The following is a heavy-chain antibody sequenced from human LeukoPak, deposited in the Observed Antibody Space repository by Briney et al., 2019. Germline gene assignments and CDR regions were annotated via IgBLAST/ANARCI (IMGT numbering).Heavy chain of an antibody. Sequence: SETLSLTCTVSGGSISSYHWGLSPPPAGKGLGVIGRIYTSGSTNYNPSLKSRVTMSVDTSKYQFSLTLRSVTAADTAVYYSARDAYYYDSSGYYYYYYYMDVWGKGTTVTIS. CDR1: GGSISSYH. J-gene: IGHJ6*03. D-gene: IGHD3-22*01. CDR3: ARDAYYYDSSGYYYYYYYMDV. V-gene: IGHV4-4*07. CDR2: IYTSGST.